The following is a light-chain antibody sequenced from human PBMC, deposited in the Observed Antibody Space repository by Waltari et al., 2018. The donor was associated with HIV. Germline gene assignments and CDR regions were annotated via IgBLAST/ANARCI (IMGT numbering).Light chain of an antibody. Sequence: QSVLTQPPSASGTPGQRVTISCSGRSSHIGRRIANVLWYQPPPGAAPTLLIYRNSQRPSGVPDRFSGSKSGPSASLAISAIQSEDEADYYCAIWDGLNGWVFGGGTKVTVL. J-gene: IGLJ3*02. V-gene: IGLV1-44*01. CDR1: SSHIGRRI. CDR2: RNS. CDR3: AIWDGLNGWV.